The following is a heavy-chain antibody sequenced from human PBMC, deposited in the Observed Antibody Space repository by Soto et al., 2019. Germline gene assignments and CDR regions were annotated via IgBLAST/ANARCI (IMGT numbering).Heavy chain of an antibody. CDR2: IDLDTGNT. CDR3: VPERTGNWGFEY. D-gene: IGHD7-27*01. J-gene: IGHJ4*02. Sequence: ASVKVSCKASGHTFSGHHMHWVRQAPGHGPEWMTYIDLDTGNTASSQKFQGRVTTTRDTSFTTAYMDLSGLGSDDTALSYCVPERTGNWGFEYRGQGTRVTVSS. CDR1: GHTFSGHH. V-gene: IGHV1-2*02.